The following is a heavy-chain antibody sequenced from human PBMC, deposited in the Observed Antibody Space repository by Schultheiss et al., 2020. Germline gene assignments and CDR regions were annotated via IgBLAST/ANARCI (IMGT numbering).Heavy chain of an antibody. CDR2: ISYDGSNK. Sequence: GGSLRLSCAASGFTVSSNYMSWVRQAPGKGLEWVAVISYDGSNKYYADSVKGRFTISRDNSKNTLYLQMNSLRAEDTAVYYCAREYYYYMDVWGKGTTVTVSS. CDR1: GFTVSSNY. CDR3: AREYYYYMDV. J-gene: IGHJ6*03. V-gene: IGHV3-30*03.